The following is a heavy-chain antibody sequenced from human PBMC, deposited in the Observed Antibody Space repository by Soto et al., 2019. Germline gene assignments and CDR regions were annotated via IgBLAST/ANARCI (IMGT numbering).Heavy chain of an antibody. CDR1: GYTFTSYD. Sequence: QLQLVQSGAEVKKPGASVKVSCKTSGYTFTSYDINWVRQATGQGLEWMGWMNPNSGNTGYAQKFQGRVTNTRKTSISTAYIELNSLRSEDTAVYYCARERPGRFDPWGQGTLVTVSS. CDR3: ARERPGRFDP. D-gene: IGHD2-2*01. V-gene: IGHV1-8*01. CDR2: MNPNSGNT. J-gene: IGHJ5*02.